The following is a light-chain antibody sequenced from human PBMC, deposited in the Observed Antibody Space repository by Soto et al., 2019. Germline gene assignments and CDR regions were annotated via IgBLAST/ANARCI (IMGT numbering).Light chain of an antibody. CDR2: EGS. V-gene: IGLV2-23*01. J-gene: IGLJ2*01. Sequence: QSALTQPASVSGSPGQSITISCTGTSSDVGSYNLVSWYQQHPGKAPKLMIYEGSKRPSGDSRRFSGSKSGNTASLIISGLQAEDEADYYCCSYAGSSTVVFGGGTKLTVL. CDR1: SSDVGSYNL. CDR3: CSYAGSSTVV.